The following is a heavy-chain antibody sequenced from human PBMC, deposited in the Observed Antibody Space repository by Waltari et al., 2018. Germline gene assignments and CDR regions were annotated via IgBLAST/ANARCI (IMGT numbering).Heavy chain of an antibody. V-gene: IGHV1-2*06. CDR1: GYTFTSYY. D-gene: IGHD1-26*01. Sequence: QVQLVQSGAEVKKPGDSVRVSCQASGYTFTSYYMHWVRLAPGQGLEWMGRVNPNSGGTNYAQKCQGRVTMTSDTSISASFMELSGLTYDDTAVYYCARTKGTVSGTYYVDYWGQGTLVTVSS. J-gene: IGHJ4*02. CDR3: ARTKGTVSGTYYVDY. CDR2: VNPNSGGT.